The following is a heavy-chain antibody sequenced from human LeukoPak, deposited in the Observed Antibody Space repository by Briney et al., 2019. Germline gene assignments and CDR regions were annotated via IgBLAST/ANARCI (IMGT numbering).Heavy chain of an antibody. V-gene: IGHV3-20*01. D-gene: IGHD3-22*01. CDR1: GFSFDDAG. Sequence: GGSLRLSCAASGFSFDDAGMSWVRQLPGKGLEWVSAIDWNGGIIAYADSVKGRFTISRDNAKDSFYLQMDSLRAEDTALYHCARVADYYDSSGYPFSGFDLWGQGTIVTVSS. CDR3: ARVADYYDSSGYPFSGFDL. CDR2: IDWNGGII. J-gene: IGHJ3*01.